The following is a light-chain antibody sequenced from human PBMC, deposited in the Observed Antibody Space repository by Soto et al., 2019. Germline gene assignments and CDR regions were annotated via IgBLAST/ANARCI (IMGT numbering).Light chain of an antibody. CDR3: QSYDSSLSGSKVV. CDR1: SSNIGAGYD. V-gene: IGLV1-40*01. J-gene: IGLJ2*01. Sequence: QSVLTQPPSVSGAPGQRVTISCTGSSSNIGAGYDVHWYQQLPGTAPKLVIYGNRNRPSGVPERFSGSKSGTSASLAITGLQAEDEADYYCQSYDSSLSGSKVVFGGGTKLTVL. CDR2: GNR.